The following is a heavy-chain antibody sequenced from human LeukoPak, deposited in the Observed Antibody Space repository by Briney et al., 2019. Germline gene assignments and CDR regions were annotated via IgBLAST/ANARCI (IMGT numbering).Heavy chain of an antibody. CDR2: IYHSGST. Sequence: SQTLSLTCTVSGGSISSGGYYWSWIRQPPGKGLEWIGYIYHSGSTYYNPSLKSRVTISVDRSKNQFSLKLSSVTAADTAVYYCARAIVVVPAATGRDYMDVWGKGTTVTVSS. CDR1: GGSISSGGYY. V-gene: IGHV4-30-2*01. CDR3: ARAIVVVPAATGRDYMDV. J-gene: IGHJ6*03. D-gene: IGHD2-2*01.